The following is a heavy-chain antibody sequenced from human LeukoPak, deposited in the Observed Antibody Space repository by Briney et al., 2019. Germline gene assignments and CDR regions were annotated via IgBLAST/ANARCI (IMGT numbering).Heavy chain of an antibody. J-gene: IGHJ4*02. V-gene: IGHV3-23*01. CDR1: GFTFSSYA. Sequence: PGGSLRLSCAASGFTFSSYAMSWVRQGPGKGLEWVSSISGSGDHTCYADSVKDRFSISRDNSKTTVSLQMNSLRAEDTAVYYCAKGRGTAVTSAANYWGQGTLVTVSS. CDR3: AKGRGTAVTSAANY. D-gene: IGHD4-17*01. CDR2: ISGSGDHT.